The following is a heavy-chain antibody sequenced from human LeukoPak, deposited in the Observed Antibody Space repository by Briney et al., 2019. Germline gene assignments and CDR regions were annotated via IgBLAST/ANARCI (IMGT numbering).Heavy chain of an antibody. CDR3: ARDPYNTILYPLAH. Sequence: GGSVRHLCAGSGFAFGTYAMSWVRQAPGMGLEWVSSISADGQVTYYADSVEGRFTVSRDNSKSTLYLQLNSLRAEDTATYYCARDPYNTILYPLAHRGQGTLLTVSS. J-gene: IGHJ4*02. V-gene: IGHV3-23*01. CDR1: GFAFGTYA. D-gene: IGHD3-10*01. CDR2: ISADGQVT.